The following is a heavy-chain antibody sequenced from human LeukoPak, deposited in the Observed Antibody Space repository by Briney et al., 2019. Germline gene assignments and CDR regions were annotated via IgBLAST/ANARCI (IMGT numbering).Heavy chain of an antibody. Sequence: PGGSLRLSCAASGFTFSRSTMNWVRRAPGKGLEWVSSISVSSSYIYYADSVKGRFTISRDNAKNSLYLQINSLRVEDTALYFCTRDLFRRQHLGLIDSWGQGTLVTVSS. J-gene: IGHJ4*02. CDR1: GFTFSRST. CDR3: TRDLFRRQHLGLIDS. CDR2: ISVSSSYI. D-gene: IGHD1-1*01. V-gene: IGHV3-21*01.